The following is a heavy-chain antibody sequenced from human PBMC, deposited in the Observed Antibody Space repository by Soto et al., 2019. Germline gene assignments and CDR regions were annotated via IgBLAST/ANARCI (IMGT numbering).Heavy chain of an antibody. Sequence: EVQLLESGGGLVQPGGSLRLSCAASGFTFSSYAMSWVRQAPGKGLEWVSAISGSGGRKYYADSVKGRFTISRDNSKNTLYLQMNSLRAEDTAVYYCARDSVGPAQLVIKTFDSWGQGTLVTVSS. CDR1: GFTFSSYA. D-gene: IGHD6-6*01. V-gene: IGHV3-23*01. CDR2: ISGSGGRK. J-gene: IGHJ4*02. CDR3: ARDSVGPAQLVIKTFDS.